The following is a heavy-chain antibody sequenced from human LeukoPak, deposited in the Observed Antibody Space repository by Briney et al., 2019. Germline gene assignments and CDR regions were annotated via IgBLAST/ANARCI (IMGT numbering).Heavy chain of an antibody. Sequence: ASVKVSCKSSVYTFTGYYMHWVRQAPGQGLEWMGWINPNSGGTNYAQKFQGRVTMTRDTSISTAYMELSRLRTDDTAVYYCARASVAGTGSDYWGQGTLVSVSS. D-gene: IGHD6-19*01. CDR2: INPNSGGT. V-gene: IGHV1-2*02. J-gene: IGHJ4*02. CDR3: ARASVAGTGSDY. CDR1: VYTFTGYY.